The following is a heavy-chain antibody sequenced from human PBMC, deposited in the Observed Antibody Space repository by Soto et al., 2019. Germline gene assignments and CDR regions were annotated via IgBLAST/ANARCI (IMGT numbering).Heavy chain of an antibody. D-gene: IGHD3-10*01. V-gene: IGHV1-24*01. Sequence: ASVKVSCKVSGYTLTELSMHWVRQAPGKGLEWMGGFDPEDGETIYAQKFQGRVTMTEDTSTDTAYMELSSLRSEDTAVYYCATSYTMVRGVIINAPYYYYGMDVWGQGATVTVSS. CDR1: GYTLTELS. CDR2: FDPEDGET. J-gene: IGHJ6*02. CDR3: ATSYTMVRGVIINAPYYYYGMDV.